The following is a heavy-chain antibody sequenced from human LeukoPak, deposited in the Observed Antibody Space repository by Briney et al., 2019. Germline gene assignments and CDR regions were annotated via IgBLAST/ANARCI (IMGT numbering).Heavy chain of an antibody. D-gene: IGHD4-23*01. CDR1: GVTFSGYS. V-gene: IGHV3-21*01. CDR2: ITATSLHI. Sequence: GGSLRLSCAASGVTFSGYSMNWDRQAPGKGLEWVSAITATSLHIYYADSVKGRFTISRDNAKNSLYLQMNSLRVEDTALYYCARVRSVGGNPHAFNIWGQGTMVTVSS. J-gene: IGHJ3*02. CDR3: ARVRSVGGNPHAFNI.